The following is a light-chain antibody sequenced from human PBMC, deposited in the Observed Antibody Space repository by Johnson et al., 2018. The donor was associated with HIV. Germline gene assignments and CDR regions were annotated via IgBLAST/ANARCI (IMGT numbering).Light chain of an antibody. CDR1: SSNIGNNF. CDR2: ENN. J-gene: IGLJ1*01. V-gene: IGLV1-51*02. Sequence: QPVLTQPPSVSAAPGQKVTISCSGSSSNIGNNFVSWYQQLPGTAPKLLIYENNKRPSGIPDRFSGSKSDTSATLGITGLQTGDEADYYCGTWDSSLSAEVFGTGTKVTVL. CDR3: GTWDSSLSAEV.